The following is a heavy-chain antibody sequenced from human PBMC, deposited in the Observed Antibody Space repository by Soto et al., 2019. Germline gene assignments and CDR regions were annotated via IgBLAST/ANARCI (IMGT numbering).Heavy chain of an antibody. D-gene: IGHD6-13*01. CDR2: ISAYNGNT. V-gene: IGHV1-18*04. CDR3: ARVKGSSFFRFRFDP. Sequence: GASVKVSCKASGYTFTSYGISWVRQAPGQGLEWMGWISAYNGNTNYAQKLQGRVNMTTDTSTSTAYMELRSLRSDDTAVYYCARVKGSSFFRFRFDPWGQGTLVTVSS. CDR1: GYTFTSYG. J-gene: IGHJ5*02.